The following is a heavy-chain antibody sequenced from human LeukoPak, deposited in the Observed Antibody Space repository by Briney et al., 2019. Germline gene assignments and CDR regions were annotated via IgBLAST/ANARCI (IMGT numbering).Heavy chain of an antibody. Sequence: GGALRLSCAASGVTLSDYNVRWRRHAPGGGLECVLHICSSISDTNYAVSVKGRFTISRDNAKNSLYLQMNSLRAEYKAVYYCARDQGYYDFWSGSSPPAYYYGMDVWGQGTTVTVSS. V-gene: IGHV3-11*06. CDR1: GVTLSDYN. D-gene: IGHD3-3*01. CDR2: ICSSISDT. CDR3: ARDQGYYDFWSGSSPPAYYYGMDV. J-gene: IGHJ6*02.